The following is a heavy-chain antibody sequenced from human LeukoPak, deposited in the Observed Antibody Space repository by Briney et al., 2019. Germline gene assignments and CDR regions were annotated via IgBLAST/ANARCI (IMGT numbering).Heavy chain of an antibody. Sequence: ASVKVSCKASGYTFTSYAMHWVRQAPGQRLEWMGWINAGNGNTKYSQKFQGRVTITRDTSASTAYMELSSLRPEDTAVYYCARAIAAAEPVDFDYWGQGTLVTVSS. CDR1: GYTFTSYA. V-gene: IGHV1-3*01. D-gene: IGHD6-13*01. CDR3: ARAIAAAEPVDFDY. CDR2: INAGNGNT. J-gene: IGHJ4*02.